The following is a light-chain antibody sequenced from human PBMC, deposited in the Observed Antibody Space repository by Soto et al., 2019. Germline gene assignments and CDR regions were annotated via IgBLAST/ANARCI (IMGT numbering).Light chain of an antibody. J-gene: IGKJ2*01. CDR2: AAS. CDR1: QGINNW. CDR3: QQTNSFPHA. Sequence: DIPMTQSPSSVSASVGDSVTITCRASQGINNWLAWYQQKPGTAPRLLIYAASTLHSGVPSRFRGSGSGTDFTLTISSLQPEDFANYYCQQTNSFPHAFGQGTKLEIK. V-gene: IGKV1-12*01.